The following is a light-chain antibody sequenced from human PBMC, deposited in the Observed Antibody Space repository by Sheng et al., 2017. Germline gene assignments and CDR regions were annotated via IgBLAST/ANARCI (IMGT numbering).Light chain of an antibody. V-gene: IGKV1-39*01. J-gene: IGKJ2*01. CDR3: QQSYIMPFT. CDR1: QSLSSR. CDR2: GAS. Sequence: DIQMTQSPSTLSASVGDRVTITCRASQSLSSRLAWYQQKPGKAPKVLIYGASTLETGVPSRFSGRGSGTDFTLTISSLQPEDSATYICQQSYIMPFTFGQGPSWRSN.